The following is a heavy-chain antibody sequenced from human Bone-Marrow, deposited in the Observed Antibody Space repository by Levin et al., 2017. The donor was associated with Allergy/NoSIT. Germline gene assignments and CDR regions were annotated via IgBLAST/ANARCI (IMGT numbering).Heavy chain of an antibody. CDR2: IWYDGSQR. Sequence: PGESLKISCEASGFRFQSYGMHWVRQAPGRGLEWVAVIWYDGSQRYYADYVKDRFTISRDNSKNTLYLQMDSLRAEDTAIYYCATRTTAWPQWGQGTLVTVSS. V-gene: IGHV3-33*01. J-gene: IGHJ4*02. D-gene: IGHD1-7*01. CDR1: GFRFQSYG. CDR3: ATRTTAWPQ.